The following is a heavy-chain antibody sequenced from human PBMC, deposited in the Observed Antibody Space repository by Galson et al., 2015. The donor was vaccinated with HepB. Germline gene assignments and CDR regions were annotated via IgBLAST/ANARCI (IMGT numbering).Heavy chain of an antibody. CDR3: GRGGLRAVAGTKGDY. CDR2: ISYDGSNK. J-gene: IGHJ4*02. CDR1: RFTFSDYA. D-gene: IGHD6-19*01. V-gene: IGHV3-30*04. Sequence: SLRLSCAASRFTFSDYAMYWVRQPPGKGLEWVAVISYDGSNKYYGDFVKGRFTISRDNSKSTLYLQMNSLRSEDTAIYYCGRGGLRAVAGTKGDYWGQGTLVTVPS.